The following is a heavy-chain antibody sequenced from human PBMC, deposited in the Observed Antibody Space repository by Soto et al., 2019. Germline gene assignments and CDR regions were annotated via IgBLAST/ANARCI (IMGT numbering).Heavy chain of an antibody. J-gene: IGHJ6*02. CDR3: ARDGYSGSSVGYYYYGMDV. V-gene: IGHV3-33*01. CDR1: GFTFSSYG. CDR2: IWYDGSNK. D-gene: IGHD6-6*01. Sequence: GGSLRLSCAASGFTFSSYGMHWVRQAPGKGLEWVAVIWYDGSNKYYADSVKGRFTISRDNSKNTLYLQMNSLRAGDTAVYYCARDGYSGSSVGYYYYGMDVWGQGTTVTVSS.